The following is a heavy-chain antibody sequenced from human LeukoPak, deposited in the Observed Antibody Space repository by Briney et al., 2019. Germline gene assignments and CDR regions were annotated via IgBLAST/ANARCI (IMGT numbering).Heavy chain of an antibody. CDR2: IYYSGST. J-gene: IGHJ5*02. V-gene: IGHV4-39*01. CDR3: ARVLLWFGEPRNWFDP. CDR1: GGSISSSSYY. D-gene: IGHD3-10*01. Sequence: SETLSLTCTVSGGSISSSSYYWGWLRQPPGKGLEWIGSIYYSGSTYYNPSLKSRVTISVDTSKNQFSLKLSSVTAADTAVYYCARVLLWFGEPRNWFDPWGQGTLVTVSS.